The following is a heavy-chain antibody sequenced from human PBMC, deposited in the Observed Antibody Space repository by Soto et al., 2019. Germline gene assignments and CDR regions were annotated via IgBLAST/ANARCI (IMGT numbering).Heavy chain of an antibody. Sequence: ASVKVSCKASGYTFTSYGISWVRQAPGQSLEWLGWISAYNGNIKYAQRVQDRLTMTADTSTSTAYMELRSLTSDDTAVFFCARGRPAAGQYYFDYWGQGTLVTVSS. J-gene: IGHJ4*02. D-gene: IGHD6-13*01. CDR3: ARGRPAAGQYYFDY. V-gene: IGHV1-18*01. CDR2: ISAYNGNI. CDR1: GYTFTSYG.